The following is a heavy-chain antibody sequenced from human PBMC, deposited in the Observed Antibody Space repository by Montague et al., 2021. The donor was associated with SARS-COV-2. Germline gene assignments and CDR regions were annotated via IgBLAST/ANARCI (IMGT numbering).Heavy chain of an antibody. CDR2: TYYRSNWSH. CDR3: VRDHDQVFDY. Sequence: CVISGGSVSTKISAWNWIRQSPSRGLEWLGRTYYRSNWSHDYAPSVKSRIIVNPDTSKNQFSLQLNSVTPEDTAVYYCVRDHDQVFDYWGEGTLVTVSS. D-gene: IGHD1-1*01. V-gene: IGHV6-1*01. J-gene: IGHJ4*02. CDR1: GGSVSTKISA.